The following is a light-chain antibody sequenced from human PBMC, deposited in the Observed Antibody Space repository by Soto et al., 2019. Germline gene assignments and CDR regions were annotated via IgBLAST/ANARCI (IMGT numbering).Light chain of an antibody. V-gene: IGKV1-5*01. J-gene: IGKJ1*01. CDR1: QSISTW. CDR3: HQYSSYPT. Sequence: EIQMTQSPSTLSSSIGYIVTITCRASQSISTWLAWYQQKPGKAPKFLIYDVSNLESGVPSRFSGTGYGTEFTLTISSLQPDDFATYYCHQYSSYPTFGQGTKVDIK. CDR2: DVS.